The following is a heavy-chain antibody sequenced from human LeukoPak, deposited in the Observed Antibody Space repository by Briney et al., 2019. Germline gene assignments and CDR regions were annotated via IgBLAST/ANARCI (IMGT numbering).Heavy chain of an antibody. Sequence: SETLSLTCTVSGGSLSRYYWSWIRQPPGKGLEGIGYIYYSWSTNYNPSLKSRMPISIDTSKNQFSLNLSSVTAADRAVYYCARGASGYSYGWGQGTLVTVSS. J-gene: IGHJ4*02. V-gene: IGHV4-59*01. CDR3: ARGASGYSYG. D-gene: IGHD5-18*01. CDR1: GGSLSRYY. CDR2: IYYSWST.